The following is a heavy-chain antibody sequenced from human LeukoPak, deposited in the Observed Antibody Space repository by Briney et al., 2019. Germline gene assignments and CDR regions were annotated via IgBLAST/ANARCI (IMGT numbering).Heavy chain of an antibody. V-gene: IGHV3-30*18. CDR2: ISYDGSNK. D-gene: IGHD5-12*01. J-gene: IGHJ4*02. Sequence: PGVSLRLSCAASRFTFSSYGMHWLRQAPGKGLEWVEVISYDGSNKFYGVSVKGRFTISRDNSKNTLYLQMNSLRAQDTAVYYCAKECRRYSGYDCCVDYGGQGNRVTVSS. CDR3: AKECRRYSGYDCCVDY. CDR1: RFTFSSYG.